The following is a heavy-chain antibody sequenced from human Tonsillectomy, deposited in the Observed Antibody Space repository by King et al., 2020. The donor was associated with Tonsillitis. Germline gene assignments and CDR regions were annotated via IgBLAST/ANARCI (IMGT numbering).Heavy chain of an antibody. CDR2: ISSSSSYI. V-gene: IGHV3-21*01. Sequence: QLVQSGGGLVKPGGSLRLSCAASGFTFSSYSMNWVRQAPGKGLEWVSSISSSSSYIYYADSVKGRFTISRDNAKNSLYLQMNSLRAEDTAVYYCARGQRGGNDVGANPPFDYWGQGTLVTVSS. CDR1: GFTFSSYS. D-gene: IGHD1-26*01. J-gene: IGHJ4*02. CDR3: ARGQRGGNDVGANPPFDY.